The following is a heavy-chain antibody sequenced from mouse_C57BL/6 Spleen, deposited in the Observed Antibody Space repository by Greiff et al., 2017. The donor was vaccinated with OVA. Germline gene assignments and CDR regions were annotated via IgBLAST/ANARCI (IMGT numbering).Heavy chain of an antibody. J-gene: IGHJ4*01. CDR2: IWWDDDK. CDR1: GFSLSTFGMG. D-gene: IGHD1-1*01. CDR3: AGMYYGSSYDYAMDY. V-gene: IGHV8-8*01. Sequence: QVTLKVSGPGILQPSQTLSLTCSFSGFSLSTFGMGVGWIRQPSGKGLEWLAHIWWDDDKYYNPALKSRLTISKDTSKNQVFLKIANVDTADTATYYCAGMYYGSSYDYAMDYWGQGTSVTVSS.